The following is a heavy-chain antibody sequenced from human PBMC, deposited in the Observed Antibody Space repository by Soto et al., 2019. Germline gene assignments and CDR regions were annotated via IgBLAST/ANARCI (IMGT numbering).Heavy chain of an antibody. V-gene: IGHV4-39*01. D-gene: IGHD4-17*01. CDR3: ISRTVTTFNAFDI. J-gene: IGHJ3*02. CDR2: IYYSENT. CDR1: GGSISRSNYY. Sequence: QLQLQESGPGLVKPSETLSLTCTVSGGSISRSNYYWGWIRQPPGQGLEWIGSIYYSENTYYNPSLKSRVTISLDTSKNQFSLKLSSVTAADTAVYYCISRTVTTFNAFDIWDQGTMVTVSS.